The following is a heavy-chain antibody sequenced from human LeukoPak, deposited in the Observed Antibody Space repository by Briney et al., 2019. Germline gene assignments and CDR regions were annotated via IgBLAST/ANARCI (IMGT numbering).Heavy chain of an antibody. D-gene: IGHD6-6*01. CDR3: ARASIADTNFDY. J-gene: IGHJ4*02. CDR1: GGSISSYY. V-gene: IGHV4-59*01. Sequence: SQTLSLTCTVSGGSISSYYWSWIRQPPGKGLEWIGYIYYSGSTNYNPSLKSRVTISVDTSKNQFSLKLSSVTAADTAVYYCARASIADTNFDYWGQGTLVTVSS. CDR2: IYYSGST.